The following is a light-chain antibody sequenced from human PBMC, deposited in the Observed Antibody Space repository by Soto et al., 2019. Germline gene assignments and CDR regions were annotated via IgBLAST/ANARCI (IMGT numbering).Light chain of an antibody. Sequence: QPVLTQPPSASGTPGQRVTISCSGSSSNIGSNTVNWYQQLPGTAPKLLIYSNNQRPSGVPDRFSGSKSGTSASLAIRGLQSEDEADYYCAAWDDSLNGVVFGGGTKLTVL. CDR1: SSNIGSNT. V-gene: IGLV1-44*01. CDR3: AAWDDSLNGVV. CDR2: SNN. J-gene: IGLJ2*01.